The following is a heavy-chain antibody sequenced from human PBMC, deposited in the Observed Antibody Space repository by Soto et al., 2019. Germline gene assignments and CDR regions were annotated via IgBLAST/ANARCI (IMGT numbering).Heavy chain of an antibody. Sequence: QVQLQESGPGLVKPSQTLSLTCTVSGGSISSGGYYWSWIRQHPGKGLEWIGYIYHSGTTYYNPXXXXXXXIXVXXXXXXXXXXXXSXXAADTAXXXXXRVRGNQLLGWFDPWGQGTLVTVSS. J-gene: IGHJ5*02. V-gene: IGHV4-31*01. CDR1: GGSISSGGYY. CDR2: IYHSGTT. CDR3: XRVRGNQLLGWFDP. D-gene: IGHD2-2*01.